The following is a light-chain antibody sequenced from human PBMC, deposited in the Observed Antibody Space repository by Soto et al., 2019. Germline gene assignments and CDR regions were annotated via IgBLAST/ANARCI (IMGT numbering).Light chain of an antibody. CDR3: QQYGSLGVT. Sequence: NVLTQSPCTLSLSPGERATLSCRASQSVSSSYLAWYQQKPGQAPRLLIYGASSRATGIPDRFSGSGSGTDFTLTISRLEPEDFAVYYCQQYGSLGVTFGPGTKVDIK. CDR1: QSVSSSY. J-gene: IGKJ3*01. V-gene: IGKV3-20*01. CDR2: GAS.